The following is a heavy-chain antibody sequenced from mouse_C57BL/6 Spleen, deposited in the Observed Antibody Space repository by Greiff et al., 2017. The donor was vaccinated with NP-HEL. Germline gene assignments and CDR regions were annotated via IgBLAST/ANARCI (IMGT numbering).Heavy chain of an antibody. CDR3: ARGDYYGSAFDY. V-gene: IGHV5-4*01. CDR1: GFTFSSYA. J-gene: IGHJ2*01. Sequence: EVQLQQSGGGLVKPGGSLKLSCAASGFTFSSYAMSWVRQTPEKRLEWVATISDGGSYTYYPDNVKGRFTLSRDNAKNNLYLQMSHLKSEDTAMYYCARGDYYGSAFDYWGQGTTLTGSS. D-gene: IGHD1-1*01. CDR2: ISDGGSYT.